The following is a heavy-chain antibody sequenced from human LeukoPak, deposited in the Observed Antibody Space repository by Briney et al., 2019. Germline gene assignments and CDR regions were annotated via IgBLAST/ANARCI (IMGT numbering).Heavy chain of an antibody. V-gene: IGHV3-11*01. CDR3: ARPHDSSGRWLDAFDI. J-gene: IGHJ3*02. Sequence: GGSLRLSCAASGFTFSDYYMSWIRQAPGKGLEWVSYISSSGSTIYYADSVKGRFTISRDNAKNSLYLQMNSLRAEDTAVYYCARPHDSSGRWLDAFDIWGQGTMVAVSS. D-gene: IGHD3-22*01. CDR1: GFTFSDYY. CDR2: ISSSGSTI.